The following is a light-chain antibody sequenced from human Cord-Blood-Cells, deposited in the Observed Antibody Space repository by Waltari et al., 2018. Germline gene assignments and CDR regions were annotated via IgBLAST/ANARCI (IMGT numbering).Light chain of an antibody. CDR1: QSVSSSY. CDR3: QQYGSSPPYT. CDR2: GAS. J-gene: IGKJ2*01. V-gene: IGKV3-20*01. Sequence: IVLTQYPGTLSLSTGERATISCRASQSVSSSYLAWYQQKPGQAPRLLIYGASSRATGIPDRFSGSGSGTDFTLTISRLEPEDFAVYYCQQYGSSPPYTFGQGTKLEIK.